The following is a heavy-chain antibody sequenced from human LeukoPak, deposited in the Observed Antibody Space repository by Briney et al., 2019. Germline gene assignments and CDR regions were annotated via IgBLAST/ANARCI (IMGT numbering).Heavy chain of an antibody. D-gene: IGHD6-13*01. J-gene: IGHJ4*02. V-gene: IGHV1-18*01. CDR2: ISAYNGNT. CDR1: GYNFTRYG. CDR3: ARGGGVAAAGTNFDY. Sequence: ASVTVSCKASGYNFTRYGINWVRQAPGQGLEWMGWISAYNGNTNYAQKVQGRVTMTTDTSTNTAYMELRSLRSDDTAVYYCARGGGVAAAGTNFDYWGQGTLVTVSS.